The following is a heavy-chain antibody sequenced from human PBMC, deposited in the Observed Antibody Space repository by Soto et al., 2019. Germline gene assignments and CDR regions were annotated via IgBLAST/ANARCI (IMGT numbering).Heavy chain of an antibody. CDR2: INPDGGAT. Sequence: HEHLVQSGAEVKRPGASLKVSCKASGYTFTGYYIHWVRQAPGQGLEWMGWINPDGGATNYAQNFQGRVTLTSDTSSSAASMELTSLSSDDAAVYYCARGDYGTGGYPFPYFDFWGQGTLVLVSS. CDR3: ARGDYGTGGYPFPYFDF. J-gene: IGHJ4*02. D-gene: IGHD2-8*02. V-gene: IGHV1-2*02. CDR1: GYTFTGYY.